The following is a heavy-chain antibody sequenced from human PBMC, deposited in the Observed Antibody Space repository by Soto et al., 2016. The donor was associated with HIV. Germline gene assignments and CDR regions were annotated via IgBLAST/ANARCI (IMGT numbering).Heavy chain of an antibody. CDR2: INSDGSNT. J-gene: IGHJ6*02. Sequence: EVQLVESGGGLVQPGGSLRLSCAASGFTFSSYWMHWVRQAPGKGLVWVSRINSDGSNTVYAASVKGRFNISRDNAKNTLYLQMSSLRAEDTAVYYCARGYNFGMDVWGQGTTVTVSS. V-gene: IGHV3-74*01. CDR3: ARGYNFGMDV. CDR1: GFTFSSYW.